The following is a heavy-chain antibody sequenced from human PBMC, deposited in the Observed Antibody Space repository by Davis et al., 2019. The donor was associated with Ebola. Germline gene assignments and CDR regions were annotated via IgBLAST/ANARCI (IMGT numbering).Heavy chain of an antibody. CDR1: GDSISTYY. D-gene: IGHD1-26*01. Sequence: MPSETLSLTCTVSGDSISTYYWNWIRRTPGKGLEWIGYIWYSGRTNYIPSLRSRVTISLDMSKNQISLKLRSVTTADTAVYYCARDEVGATFFDSWGPGTLVTVSS. CDR2: IWYSGRT. CDR3: ARDEVGATFFDS. J-gene: IGHJ4*02. V-gene: IGHV4-59*01.